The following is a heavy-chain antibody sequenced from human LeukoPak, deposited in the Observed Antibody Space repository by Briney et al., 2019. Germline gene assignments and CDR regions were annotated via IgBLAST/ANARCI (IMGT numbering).Heavy chain of an antibody. J-gene: IGHJ6*02. CDR1: GFTFTNSA. CDR2: IVVGSGNT. V-gene: IGHV1-58*02. D-gene: IGHD4-17*01. CDR3: AADRGYGDFYGMDV. Sequence: GTSVKVSCKASGFTFTNSAMQWVRQTRGQRLEWIGWIVVGSGNTNYAQKFQERVTITRDMSTSTAYMELSSLRSEDTAVYYCAADRGYGDFYGMDVWGHGTTVTVSS.